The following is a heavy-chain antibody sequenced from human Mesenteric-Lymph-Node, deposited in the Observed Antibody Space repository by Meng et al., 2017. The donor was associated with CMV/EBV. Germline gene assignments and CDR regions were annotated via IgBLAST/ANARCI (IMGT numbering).Heavy chain of an antibody. CDR3: ARIRHDSSGYYDY. V-gene: IGHV4-61*05. Sequence: PETLSLTCTVSGGSISSSSYYWGWIRQPPGKGLEWFGYNYYSGSTNYNPSLKSRVTISVDTSKNQFSLKLTSVTAADTAAYYCARIRHDSSGYYDYWGQGTLVTVSS. CDR2: NYYSGST. J-gene: IGHJ4*02. CDR1: GGSISSSSYY. D-gene: IGHD3-22*01.